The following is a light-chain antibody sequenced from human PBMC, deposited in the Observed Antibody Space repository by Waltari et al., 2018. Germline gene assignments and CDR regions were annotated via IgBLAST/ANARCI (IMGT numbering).Light chain of an antibody. CDR3: MQAMHLPLT. CDR2: QIS. J-gene: IGKJ4*01. V-gene: IGKV2-29*03. Sequence: DILMTQTPPSLSVTPAQPPSTPCRFSQSLLHSDGKTYLYWYFQRPGQSPQLLIYQISGLVSGVTDRFSGCASGTEFTLSISLVETDDIGVYYCMQAMHLPLTFGGGTKVEVK. CDR1: QSLLHSDGKTY.